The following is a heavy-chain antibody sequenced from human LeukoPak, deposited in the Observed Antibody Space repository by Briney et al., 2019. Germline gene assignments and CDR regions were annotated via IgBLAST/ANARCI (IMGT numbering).Heavy chain of an antibody. CDR1: GFTFSSYE. Sequence: GGSLRLSCAASGFTFSSYEMNWVRQAPGKGLEWVSYISNSGTAIHYADSVKGRFTISRDNSKNTLYLQMNSLRAEDTAVYYCAKDGVSGIAARFDYWGQGTLVTVSS. CDR3: AKDGVSGIAARFDY. J-gene: IGHJ4*02. CDR2: ISNSGTAI. V-gene: IGHV3-48*03. D-gene: IGHD6-6*01.